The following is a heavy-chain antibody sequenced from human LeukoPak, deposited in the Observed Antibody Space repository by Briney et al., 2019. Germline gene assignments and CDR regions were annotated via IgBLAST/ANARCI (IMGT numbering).Heavy chain of an antibody. CDR2: ISWNSGSI. V-gene: IGHV3-9*01. CDR3: AKDTTSSSWYTTFDY. Sequence: GGSLRLSCAASGFTFDDYAMHWVRQAPGKGLERVSGISWNSGSIGYGDSVKGRFTISRDNAKNSLYLQMNSLRAEDTALYYCAKDTTSSSWYTTFDYWGQGTLVTVSS. J-gene: IGHJ4*02. CDR1: GFTFDDYA. D-gene: IGHD6-13*01.